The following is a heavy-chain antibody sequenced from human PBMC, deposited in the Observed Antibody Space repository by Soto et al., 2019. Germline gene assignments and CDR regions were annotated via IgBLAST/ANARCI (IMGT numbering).Heavy chain of an antibody. CDR2: VSASGSIT. Sequence: EVQVLESGGGLVQPGGSLRLSCAASGFRFSNYDMSWVRQAPGKGLEWVSGVSASGSITSYADSAEGRFTISRDNAKNTMFLQMNSLRAEDTAVYFCAKGDCSGGRCYRGFDYWGQGTLVTVSA. CDR3: AKGDCSGGRCYRGFDY. V-gene: IGHV3-23*01. J-gene: IGHJ4*02. CDR1: GFRFSNYD. D-gene: IGHD2-15*01.